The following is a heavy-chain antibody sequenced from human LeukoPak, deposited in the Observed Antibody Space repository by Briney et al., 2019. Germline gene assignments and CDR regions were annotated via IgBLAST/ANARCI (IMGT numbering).Heavy chain of an antibody. D-gene: IGHD3-10*01. CDR3: ARDRAAPADY. Sequence: GGSLRLSCAASGFTFSSYWMSWVRQAPGKGLEWVSRINPDESDTTSADSVKGRFTISRDNAKNSLYLQMNSLRAEDTAVYYCARDRAAPADYWGQGTLVTVSS. CDR2: INPDESDT. CDR1: GFTFSSYW. J-gene: IGHJ4*02. V-gene: IGHV3-74*01.